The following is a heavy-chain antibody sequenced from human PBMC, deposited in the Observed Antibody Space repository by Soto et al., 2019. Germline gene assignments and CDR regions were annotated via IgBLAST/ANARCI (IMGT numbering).Heavy chain of an antibody. CDR2: IYYSGST. J-gene: IGHJ3*02. CDR3: ARDLGFNGINDAFDI. Sequence: PSETLSLTCTVSGGSISSYYWSWIRQPPGKGLEWIGYIYYSGSTNYNPSLKSRVTISVDTSKNQFSLKLSSVTAADTAVYYCARDLGFNGINDAFDIWGQGTMVTVSS. D-gene: IGHD5-12*01. V-gene: IGHV4-59*01. CDR1: GGSISSYY.